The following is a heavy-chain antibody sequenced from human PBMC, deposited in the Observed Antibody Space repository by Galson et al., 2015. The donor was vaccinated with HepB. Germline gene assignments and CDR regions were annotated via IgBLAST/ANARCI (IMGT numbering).Heavy chain of an antibody. V-gene: IGHV3-33*06. CDR1: GFNFRFYA. Sequence: SLRLSCAASGFNFRFYAMHWVRQAPGKGLEWVASIWYDGTNKFYADSVKGRFTISRDNSENQVYLQMNSLRAEDTAVYFCAKDHNGEGWFDPWGQGALVTVSS. J-gene: IGHJ5*02. D-gene: IGHD2-8*01. CDR2: IWYDGTNK. CDR3: AKDHNGEGWFDP.